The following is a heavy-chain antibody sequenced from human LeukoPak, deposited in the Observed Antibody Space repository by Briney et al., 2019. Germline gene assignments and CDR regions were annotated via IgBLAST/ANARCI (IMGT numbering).Heavy chain of an antibody. D-gene: IGHD1-1*01. Sequence: PSETLSLTCTVSGGSISSYYWSWIRQPPGKGLEWIGYIYYSGSTNYNPSLKSRVTISVDTSKNQFSLKLSSVTAAVTAVYYCASRTTRGDYWGQGTLVTVSS. V-gene: IGHV4-59*08. CDR1: GGSISSYY. CDR3: ASRTTRGDY. CDR2: IYYSGST. J-gene: IGHJ4*02.